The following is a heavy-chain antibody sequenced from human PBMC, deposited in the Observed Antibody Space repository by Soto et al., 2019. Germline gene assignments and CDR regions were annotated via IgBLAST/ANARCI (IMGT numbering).Heavy chain of an antibody. J-gene: IGHJ4*02. CDR2: ITYDGSFQ. Sequence: GGSLRLSCQASGFNFDNYGMHWVRQAPGKGLEWVAVITYDGSFQYYADSVKGRLTISRDNSKNTLSLHLNTLKPEDTAVYHCAKDRVGGTFYTPLAFWGQGTLVTVSS. D-gene: IGHD1-7*01. V-gene: IGHV3-30*18. CDR3: AKDRVGGTFYTPLAF. CDR1: GFNFDNYG.